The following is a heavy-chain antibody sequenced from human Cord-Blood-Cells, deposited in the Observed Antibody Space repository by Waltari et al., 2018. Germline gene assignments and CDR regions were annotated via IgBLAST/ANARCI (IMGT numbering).Heavy chain of an antibody. CDR3: ARGKANYDFWSGDFDY. Sequence: QVQLVQSGAEVKKPGASVKVSCKASGYTFTGYYMHWVRQASGQGLEWMGWINPNSGGTNYAQKFQGRVTMTRDTSISTAYMELSRLRSDDTAVYYCARGKANYDFWSGDFDYWGQGTLVTVSS. J-gene: IGHJ4*02. V-gene: IGHV1-2*02. CDR1: GYTFTGYY. D-gene: IGHD3-3*01. CDR2: INPNSGGT.